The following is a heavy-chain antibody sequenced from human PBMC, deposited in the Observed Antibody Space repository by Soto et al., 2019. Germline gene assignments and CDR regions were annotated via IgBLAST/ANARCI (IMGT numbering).Heavy chain of an antibody. CDR3: ARGSGHSYGSEFGWFDP. V-gene: IGHV5-51*01. J-gene: IGHJ5*02. CDR1: GYIFTSYW. Sequence: PVESLKISCKGSGYIFTSYWICCVLQMPVKVLEWMGIIYPGDSDTRYSPSFQGQVTISADKSISTAYLQWSSLKASDTAMYYCARGSGHSYGSEFGWFDPWGQGTLVTVSS. D-gene: IGHD5-18*01. CDR2: IYPGDSDT.